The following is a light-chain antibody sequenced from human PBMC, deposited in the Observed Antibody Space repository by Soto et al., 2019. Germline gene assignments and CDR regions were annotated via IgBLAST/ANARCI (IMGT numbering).Light chain of an antibody. V-gene: IGLV2-14*01. CDR1: ASDIATYNH. Sequence: QSALTQPASVSGSPGQSITISCPGTASDIATYNHVSWYQQHPGKAPKVIIYDVSNRPSGVSSRFSGSKSGNTASLTISGLQADDEADYFCSSYTLTTTLFGGGTQLTVL. CDR3: SSYTLTTTL. J-gene: IGLJ2*01. CDR2: DVS.